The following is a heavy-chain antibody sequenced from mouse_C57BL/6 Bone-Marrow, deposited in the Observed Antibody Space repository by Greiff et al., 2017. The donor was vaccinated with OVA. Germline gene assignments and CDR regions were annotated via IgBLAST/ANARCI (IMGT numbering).Heavy chain of an antibody. CDR1: GYTFTSYW. J-gene: IGHJ2*01. CDR3: ARWRGYYDYEGDY. Sequence: VQLQQSGTELVKPGASVKLSCKASGYTFTSYWMHWVKQRPGQGLEWIGNINPSNGGTNYNEKFKSKATLTVDKSSSTAYMQLSSLTSEDSAVYYCARWRGYYDYEGDYWGQGTTLTVSS. CDR2: INPSNGGT. D-gene: IGHD2-4*01. V-gene: IGHV1-53*01.